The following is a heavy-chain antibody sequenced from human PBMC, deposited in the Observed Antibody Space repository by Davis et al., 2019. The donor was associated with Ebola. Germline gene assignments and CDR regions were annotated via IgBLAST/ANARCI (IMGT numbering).Heavy chain of an antibody. CDR1: GSSITNYY. Sequence: SETLSLTCTVSGSSITNYYWSWIRQTPGKGLEWIGYIYYSGSTNYNPSLKSRVTISVDTSKNQFSLKLSSVTAADTAVYYCARELGGQSALNYWGQGTLVTVSS. CDR2: IYYSGST. D-gene: IGHD2-15*01. V-gene: IGHV4-59*01. J-gene: IGHJ4*02. CDR3: ARELGGQSALNY.